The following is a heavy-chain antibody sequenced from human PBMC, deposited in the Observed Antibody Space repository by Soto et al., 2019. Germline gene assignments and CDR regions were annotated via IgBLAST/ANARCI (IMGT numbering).Heavy chain of an antibody. CDR3: ARGLRGYVRIFDY. CDR1: GGSISSYY. D-gene: IGHD5-12*01. V-gene: IGHV4-59*01. CDR2: IYYSGST. Sequence: NLSLTCTVSGGSISSYYWSWIRQPPGKGLEWIGYIYYSGSTNYNPSLKSRVTISVDTSKNQFSLKLSSVTAADTAVYYCARGLRGYVRIFDYCGQGTLVTVSS. J-gene: IGHJ4*02.